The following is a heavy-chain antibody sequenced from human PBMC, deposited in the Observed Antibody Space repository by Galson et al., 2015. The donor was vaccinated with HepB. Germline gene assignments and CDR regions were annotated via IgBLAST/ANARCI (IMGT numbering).Heavy chain of an antibody. CDR3: ASAGYSGYDPLDV. D-gene: IGHD5-12*01. CDR1: GGTFSSYA. CDR2: IIPIFGTA. V-gene: IGHV1-69*13. Sequence: SVKVSCKASGGTFSSYAISWVRQAPGQGLEWMGGIIPIFGTANYAQKFQVRVTITADESTSTAYMELSSLRSEDTAVYYCASAGYSGYDPLDVWGQGTTVTVSS. J-gene: IGHJ6*02.